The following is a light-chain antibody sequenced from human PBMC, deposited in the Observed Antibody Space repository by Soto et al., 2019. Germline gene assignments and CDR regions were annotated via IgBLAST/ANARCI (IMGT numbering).Light chain of an antibody. V-gene: IGKV3-11*01. CDR2: DAS. CDR3: QQRSNWPLYT. Sequence: EIVLTQSPATLSLSPGERATLSCRASQSVSHYLAWYQQKPGQAPSLLIYDASNRATGIPARFSGSGSGTDFTLTISSLEPEDFEVYYCQQRSNWPLYTFGQGTKLEIK. J-gene: IGKJ2*01. CDR1: QSVSHY.